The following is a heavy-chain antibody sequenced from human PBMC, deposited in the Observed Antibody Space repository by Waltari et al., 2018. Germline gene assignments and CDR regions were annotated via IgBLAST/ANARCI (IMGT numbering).Heavy chain of an antibody. J-gene: IGHJ5*02. CDR2: LDPEDGET. Sequence: QVQLVPSGAAVKKPGAPVKVSCKVAGYTLTEFPMLRVRQAAGKGLEWLGGLDPEDGETSYAQKFQGRVTMTEDTSTDTAYMELSSLRSEDTAVYYCATDRVGVAGTGGWFDPWGQGTLVTVSS. CDR1: GYTLTEFP. CDR3: ATDRVGVAGTGGWFDP. D-gene: IGHD6-19*01. V-gene: IGHV1-24*01.